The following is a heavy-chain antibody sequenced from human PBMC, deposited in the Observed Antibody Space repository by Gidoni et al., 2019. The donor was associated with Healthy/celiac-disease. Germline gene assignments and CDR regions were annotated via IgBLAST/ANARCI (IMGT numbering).Heavy chain of an antibody. CDR1: GYTFTSYT. CDR3: ARALSALRVYYGMDV. V-gene: IGHV1-3*01. Sequence: QVQLVQSGAEVKKPGASVKGSCKAYGYTFTSYTMHWVRQAPGQRLEWMGWINAGNGNTKYSQKFQGRVTITRDTSASTAYMELSSLRSEDTAVYYCARALSALRVYYGMDVWGQGTTVTVSS. CDR2: INAGNGNT. J-gene: IGHJ6*02. D-gene: IGHD2-15*01.